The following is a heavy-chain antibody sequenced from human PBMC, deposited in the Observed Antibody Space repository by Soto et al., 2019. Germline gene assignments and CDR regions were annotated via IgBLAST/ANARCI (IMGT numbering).Heavy chain of an antibody. V-gene: IGHV4-59*01. CDR2: IYYSGST. Sequence: SETLSLTCTVSGGSISSYYWSWIRQPPGKGLEWIGYIYYSGSTNYNPSLKSRVPIPVDTSKNQFSLKLSSVTAADTAVYYCARVWGGAFDIWGQGTMVTVSS. CDR1: GGSISSYY. D-gene: IGHD3-10*01. CDR3: ARVWGGAFDI. J-gene: IGHJ3*02.